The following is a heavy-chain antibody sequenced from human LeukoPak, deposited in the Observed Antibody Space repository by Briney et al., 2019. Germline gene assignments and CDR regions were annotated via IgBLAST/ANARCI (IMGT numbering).Heavy chain of an antibody. Sequence: SGGSLRLSCAASGFALSSYAMSWVRQAPGEGLEWVSATSSSDAGTYHADSVKGRFTISRDSSKNTLFLQMNRLRPEDAAVYYCAKAPVTTCRGAFCYPFDYWGLGTLVTVSS. D-gene: IGHD2-15*01. CDR1: GFALSSYA. J-gene: IGHJ4*02. V-gene: IGHV3-23*01. CDR2: TSSSDAGT. CDR3: AKAPVTTCRGAFCYPFDY.